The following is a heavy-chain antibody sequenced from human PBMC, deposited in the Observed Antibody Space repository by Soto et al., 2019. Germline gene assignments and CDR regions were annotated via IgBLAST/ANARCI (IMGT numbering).Heavy chain of an antibody. CDR3: ARPHYDSSTFYYFFDY. CDR2: IFHGGST. D-gene: IGHD3-22*01. CDR1: GGSFSGYF. V-gene: IGHV4-34*12. J-gene: IGHJ4*02. Sequence: PSETLSLTCAVYGGSFSGYFWSWIRQPPGKGLEWIGEIFHGGSTNYSPSLKSRVTISVDTSKNQFSLELSSVTAADTAVYYCARPHYDSSTFYYFFDYWGQGTLVTVSS.